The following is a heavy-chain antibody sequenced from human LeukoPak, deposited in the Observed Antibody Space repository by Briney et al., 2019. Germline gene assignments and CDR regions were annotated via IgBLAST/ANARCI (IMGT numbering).Heavy chain of an antibody. Sequence: SQTLSLTCTVSGASISSGGHYWSWVRQPPGRGLEWLGHIFYGGTTLYNPSLKTRVTISEDTSNNQYSLRLTSLTAADTAVYYCARGRGYGYGIDYWGQGTLVSVSS. CDR3: ARGRGYGYGIDY. V-gene: IGHV4-30-4*01. CDR2: IFYGGTT. CDR1: GASISSGGHY. J-gene: IGHJ4*02. D-gene: IGHD5-18*01.